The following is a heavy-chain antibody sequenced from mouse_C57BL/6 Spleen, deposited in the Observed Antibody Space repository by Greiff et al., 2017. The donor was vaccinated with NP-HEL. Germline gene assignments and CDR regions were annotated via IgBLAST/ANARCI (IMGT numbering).Heavy chain of an antibody. CDR3: AGGGYGISYYYAMDY. V-gene: IGHV1-66*01. Sequence: QVQLQQSGPELVKPGASVKISCKASGYSFTSYYIHWVKQRPGQGLEWIGWIYPGSGNTKYNEKFKGKATLTADTSSSTAYMQLSSLTSEDSAVYYCAGGGYGISYYYAMDYWGQGTSVTVSS. CDR1: GYSFTSYY. J-gene: IGHJ4*01. CDR2: IYPGSGNT. D-gene: IGHD2-2*01.